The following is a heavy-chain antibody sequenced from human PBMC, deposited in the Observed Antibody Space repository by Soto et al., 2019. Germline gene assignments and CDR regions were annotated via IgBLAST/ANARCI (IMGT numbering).Heavy chain of an antibody. J-gene: IGHJ5*02. V-gene: IGHV4-30-4*01. Sequence: PSETLSLTCTVSGGSNSSGDYYWSWIRQPPGKGLEWIGYIYYSGSTYYNPSLKSRVTISVDTSKNQFSMKLSSVTAADTAVYYCARSSLNSNWFDPWGQGTLVTVSS. CDR3: ARSSLNSNWFDP. CDR1: GGSNSSGDYY. CDR2: IYYSGST. D-gene: IGHD6-6*01.